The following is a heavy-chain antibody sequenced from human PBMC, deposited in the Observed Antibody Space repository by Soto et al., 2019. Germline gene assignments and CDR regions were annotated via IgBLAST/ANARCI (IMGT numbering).Heavy chain of an antibody. J-gene: IGHJ5*02. CDR3: TTFHHSGYGS. Sequence: PGGSLRLSCAASGFTFSRAWTSWVRQAPGKGLEWVGRIKSKSDGGTTDYVAPVKDRFTISRDDSKNTLYLQMNSLKTEDTAIYYCTTFHHSGYGSWGQGTLVTVSS. CDR1: GFTFSRAW. D-gene: IGHD5-12*01. CDR2: IKSKSDGGTT. V-gene: IGHV3-15*01.